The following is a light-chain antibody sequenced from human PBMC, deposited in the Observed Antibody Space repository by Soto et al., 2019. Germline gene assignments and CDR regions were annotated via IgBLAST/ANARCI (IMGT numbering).Light chain of an antibody. CDR3: QQSYSSPPT. V-gene: IGKV1-39*01. CDR2: AAS. J-gene: IGKJ1*01. CDR1: QSIDNY. Sequence: DIQMTQSPSSLSASVVDRVTITCRASQSIDNYLSWYQQIPGKAPKLLIYAASNLQRGVPSRFSGSRSGPDFTLTISSLQPEDFATYYCQQSYSSPPTFGQGTKVDIK.